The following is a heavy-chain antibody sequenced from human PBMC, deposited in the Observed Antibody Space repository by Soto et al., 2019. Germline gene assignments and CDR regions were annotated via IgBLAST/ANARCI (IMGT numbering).Heavy chain of an antibody. V-gene: IGHV1-69*13. CDR1: GYTFTSDG. CDR2: IIPIFGTA. CDR3: ARDRCGGDCYLGPHFDY. D-gene: IGHD2-21*02. J-gene: IGHJ4*02. Sequence: SVKVACKASGYTFTSDGISWVRQAPGQGLEWMGGIIPIFGTANYAQKFQGRVTITADESTSTAYMELSSLRSEDTAVYYCARDRCGGDCYLGPHFDYWGQGTLVTVSS.